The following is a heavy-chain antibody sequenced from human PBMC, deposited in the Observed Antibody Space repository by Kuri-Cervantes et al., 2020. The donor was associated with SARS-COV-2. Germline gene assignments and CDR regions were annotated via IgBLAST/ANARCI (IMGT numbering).Heavy chain of an antibody. CDR1: GYTFTSYG. CDR2: ISTYIGNT. CDR3: ARSYSSTWYLSHYYAMDV. D-gene: IGHD6-13*01. V-gene: IGHV1-18*01. Sequence: ASVKVSCKASGYTFTSYGISWVRQAPGQGLEWMGWISTYIGNTNYAQKVQGRVTLTTDTSTSTAYMELRSLRSDDTAVYYCARSYSSTWYLSHYYAMDVWGQGTMVTVAS. J-gene: IGHJ6*01.